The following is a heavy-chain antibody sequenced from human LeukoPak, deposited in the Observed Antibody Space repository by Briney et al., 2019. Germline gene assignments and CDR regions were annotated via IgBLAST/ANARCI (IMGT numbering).Heavy chain of an antibody. D-gene: IGHD3-16*02. CDR2: INHSGST. V-gene: IGHV4-34*01. Sequence: PSETLSLTCAVYGGSFSGYYWSWIRQPPGKGLEWIGEINHSGSTNYNPSLKSRVTISVDTSKNQFSLKLSSVTAADTAVYYCARGASWPGELSLYHYWGQGTLVTVSS. CDR1: GGSFSGYY. CDR3: ARGASWPGELSLYHY. J-gene: IGHJ4*02.